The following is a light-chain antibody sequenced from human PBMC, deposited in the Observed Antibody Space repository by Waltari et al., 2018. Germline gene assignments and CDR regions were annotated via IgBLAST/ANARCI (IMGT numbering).Light chain of an antibody. CDR2: DVS. CDR1: SSDVGGYNY. V-gene: IGLV2-14*03. CDR3: SSYISSDTLEL. J-gene: IGLJ2*01. Sequence: HSALTQPASVSGSPGQSITISCTGTSSDVGGYNYVSWYQQHPGKAPKLMIYDVSNRPSGVSNRFSGSKSGNTASLTISGLQAEDEADYYCSSYISSDTLELFGGGTILTVL.